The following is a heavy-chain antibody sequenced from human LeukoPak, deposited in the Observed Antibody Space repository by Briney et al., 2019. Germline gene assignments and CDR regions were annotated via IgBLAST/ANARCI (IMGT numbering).Heavy chain of an antibody. D-gene: IGHD6-6*01. CDR2: IGGDGIA. V-gene: IGHV3-69-1*01. Sequence: GGSLRLSCVASGFTFTDHPMNWVRQAPGKGLEWISYIGGDGIAFYADSVKGRFTASKDDARKSMYLQINSLRAEDTAVYYCARSSYSSSSSVWGQGTMVTVSS. CDR1: GFTFTDHP. J-gene: IGHJ3*01. CDR3: ARSSYSSSSSV.